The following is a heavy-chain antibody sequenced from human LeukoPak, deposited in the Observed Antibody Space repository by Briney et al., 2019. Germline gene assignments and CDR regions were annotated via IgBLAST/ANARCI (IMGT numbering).Heavy chain of an antibody. J-gene: IGHJ4*02. D-gene: IGHD6-13*01. Sequence: PGESLRLSCAASGFTISRYWMSWVRQAPGKGLEWVANIKQDGSEKYYVDSVKGRFTFSRDNAKNSLYLQMNSLRAEDTAVYYCARRGTSSSWAHFDYWGQGSLVTVSS. V-gene: IGHV3-7*02. CDR2: IKQDGSEK. CDR3: ARRGTSSSWAHFDY. CDR1: GFTISRYW.